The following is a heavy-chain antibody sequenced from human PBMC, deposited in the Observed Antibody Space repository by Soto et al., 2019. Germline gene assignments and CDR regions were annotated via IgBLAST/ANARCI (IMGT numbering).Heavy chain of an antibody. V-gene: IGHV3-23*01. D-gene: IGHD3-10*01. CDR3: AKEEGRGGAYQH. CDR2: ISNSGDRT. CDR1: GFAFGNYP. J-gene: IGHJ1*01. Sequence: EVQLLESGGALVQPGGSLRLSCAASGFAFGNYPMGWVPQAPGKGLEWVTHISNSGDRTFYPESVKGRFTISRDNSRNTHYLQMNSLGVEDTAVDHCAKEEGRGGAYQHWGQGTLVTVSS.